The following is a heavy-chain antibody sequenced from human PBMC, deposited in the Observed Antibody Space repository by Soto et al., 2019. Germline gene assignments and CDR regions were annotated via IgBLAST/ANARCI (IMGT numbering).Heavy chain of an antibody. D-gene: IGHD3-22*01. J-gene: IGHJ4*02. Sequence: QVQLVQSGAEVKKPGSSVKVSCKASGGTFSSYAISWVRQAPGQGLEWMGGIIPIFGTANYAQKFQGRVTITADESTSTDYMELSSLRSEDTAVYYCARERLTSGYYYGGRYWGQGTLVTVSS. CDR1: GGTFSSYA. V-gene: IGHV1-69*01. CDR3: ARERLTSGYYYGGRY. CDR2: IIPIFGTA.